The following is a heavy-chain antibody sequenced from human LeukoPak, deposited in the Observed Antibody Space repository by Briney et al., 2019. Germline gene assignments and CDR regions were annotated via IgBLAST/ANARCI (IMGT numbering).Heavy chain of an antibody. D-gene: IGHD6-19*01. Sequence: GGSLRLSCAASGFTFSNAWMSWVRRAPGKGLEWVARIRSKSDGGTTDYAATVKGRFSISRDDSRNTVYLQMNSLKTEDTAVYYCARVGSVAGSDYLDYWGQGTLVTVSS. CDR3: ARVGSVAGSDYLDY. CDR2: IRSKSDGGTT. V-gene: IGHV3-15*01. J-gene: IGHJ4*02. CDR1: GFTFSNAW.